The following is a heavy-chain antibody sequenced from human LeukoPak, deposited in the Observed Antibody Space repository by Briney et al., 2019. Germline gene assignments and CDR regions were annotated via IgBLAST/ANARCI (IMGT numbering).Heavy chain of an antibody. CDR3: ARGVEPLAANTLAY. D-gene: IGHD1-14*01. V-gene: IGHV3-53*01. Sequence: GGSLRLSCAASGFTVITNDMTWVRQAPGKGLEWVSVLYSDGNTKLADSVQGRFTISRDNSENTLSLEMNSLSPDDTAVYYCARGVEPLAANTLAYWGQGTLVTVS. CDR2: LYSDGNT. J-gene: IGHJ4*02. CDR1: GFTVITND.